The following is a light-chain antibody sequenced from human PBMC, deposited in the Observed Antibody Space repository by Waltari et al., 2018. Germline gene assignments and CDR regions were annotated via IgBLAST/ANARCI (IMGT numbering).Light chain of an antibody. V-gene: IGKV3-11*01. CDR1: RRVGTY. CDR3: QQRSNWWT. CDR2: DAS. J-gene: IGKJ1*01. Sequence: ETVLTQSPATLSLSPGERATLSCRASRRVGTYLDWYQHRPGQAPRLLSYDASKRATGIPARFSGSGSGTDFTLTITSLDPEDFAVYYCQQRSNWWTFGQGTKVEIK.